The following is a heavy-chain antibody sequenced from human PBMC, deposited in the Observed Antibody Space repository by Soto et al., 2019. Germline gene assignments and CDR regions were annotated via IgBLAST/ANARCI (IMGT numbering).Heavy chain of an antibody. J-gene: IGHJ4*02. D-gene: IGHD4-17*01. CDR3: ARDQGTTVTTRYFDY. Sequence: LTCTVSGGSISSGGYYWSWIRQHPGKGLEWIGYIYYSGSTYYNPSLKSRVTISVDTSKNQFSLKLSSVTAADTAVYYCARDQGTTVTTRYFDYWGQGTLVTVSS. CDR1: GGSISSGGYY. V-gene: IGHV4-31*03. CDR2: IYYSGST.